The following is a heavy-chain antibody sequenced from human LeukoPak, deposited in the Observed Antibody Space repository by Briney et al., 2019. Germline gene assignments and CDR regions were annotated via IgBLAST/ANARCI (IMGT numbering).Heavy chain of an antibody. CDR3: SRQTVSCHDY. V-gene: IGHV3-73*01. D-gene: IGHD2-21*02. J-gene: IGHJ4*02. CDR1: GFTFSGSH. Sequence: PGGSLRLSCEGSGFTFSGSHMHWVRQAPGKCLEWVGHVRNAADGYATAYGASVKGRFTISRDDSNNMVYLQMNSLKTEDSAVYYCSRQTVSCHDYWGQGTLVTVSS. CDR2: VRNAADGYAT.